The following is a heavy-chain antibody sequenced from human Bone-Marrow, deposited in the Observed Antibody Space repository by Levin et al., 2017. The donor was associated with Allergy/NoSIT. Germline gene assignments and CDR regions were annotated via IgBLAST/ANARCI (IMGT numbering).Heavy chain of an antibody. CDR3: ARQEGVLLWFGELSQPSYYFDY. CDR2: IYPGDSDT. CDR1: GYSFTSYW. D-gene: IGHD3-10*01. V-gene: IGHV5-51*01. Sequence: KVSCKGSGYSFTSYWIGWVRQMPGKGLEWMGIIYPGDSDTRYSPSFQGQVTISADKSISTAYLQWSSLKASDTAMYYCARQEGVLLWFGELSQPSYYFDYWGQGTLVTVSS. J-gene: IGHJ4*02.